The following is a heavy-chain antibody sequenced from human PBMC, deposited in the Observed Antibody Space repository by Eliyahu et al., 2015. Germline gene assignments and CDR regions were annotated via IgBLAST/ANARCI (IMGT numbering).Heavy chain of an antibody. V-gene: IGHV4-34*01. CDR3: AMLMN. CDR2: IQPRGNT. CDR1: GGSFGGYF. J-gene: IGHJ4*02. Sequence: QVQLQQWGAGLLKPSETLSLTCALYGGSFGGYFWSWIRQPPGKGLEWVWGIQPRGNTHFKPSLESRVTISVDTSKNQFSLKLTSVTAADTAVYYCAMLMNWGQGTLVTVSS.